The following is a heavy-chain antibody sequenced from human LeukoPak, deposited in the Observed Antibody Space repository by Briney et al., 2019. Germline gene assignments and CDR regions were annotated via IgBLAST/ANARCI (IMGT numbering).Heavy chain of an antibody. J-gene: IGHJ6*02. CDR1: GFTFSSYS. V-gene: IGHV3-21*01. D-gene: IGHD1-20*01. Sequence: GSLRLSCAASGFTFSSYSMNWVRQAPGKGLEWVSSISSSSSYIYYADSVKGRFTISRDNAKNSLYLQMNSLRAEDTAVYYCARDSVTGTLYGMDAWGQGTTVTVSS. CDR2: ISSSSSYI. CDR3: ARDSVTGTLYGMDA.